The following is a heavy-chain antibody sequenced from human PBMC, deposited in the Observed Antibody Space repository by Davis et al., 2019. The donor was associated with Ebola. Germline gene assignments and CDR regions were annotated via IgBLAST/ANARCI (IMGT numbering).Heavy chain of an antibody. CDR3: ARGVHCSGASCYGGPWFDP. CDR2: IVPILGIQ. CDR1: RDTFNTYA. V-gene: IGHV1-69*10. J-gene: IGHJ5*02. D-gene: IGHD2-15*01. Sequence: SVHVSCMTSRDTFNTYALSWVRQAPGQGLEWMGGIVPILGIQQKFQARVTITADKKTNTVYMELSSLRSEDTAVYYCARGVHCSGASCYGGPWFDPWGQGTLVTVSS.